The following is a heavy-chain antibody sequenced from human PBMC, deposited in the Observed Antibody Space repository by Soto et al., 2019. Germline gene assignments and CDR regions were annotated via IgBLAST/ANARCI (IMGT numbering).Heavy chain of an antibody. CDR3: ASSYGDYVSY. Sequence: QLQLQESGPGLVKPSETLSLTCTVSGRSISSSSYYWDWIRQPSGKGLEWIGSIYYSGSTYYNPSLKSRVTISVDTSKNQFSLKLSSVTAADTAVYYCASSYGDYVSYWGQGTLVTVSS. CDR2: IYYSGST. J-gene: IGHJ4*02. CDR1: GRSISSSSYY. V-gene: IGHV4-39*01. D-gene: IGHD4-17*01.